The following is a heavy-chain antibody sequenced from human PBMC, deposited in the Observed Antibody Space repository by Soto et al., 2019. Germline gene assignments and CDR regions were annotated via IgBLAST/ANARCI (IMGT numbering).Heavy chain of an antibody. D-gene: IGHD3-22*01. J-gene: IGHJ4*02. CDR3: ARNNYYDSTGYYLGAGGYFDY. CDR1: GFTFSSYA. CDR2: ISYDGSNK. V-gene: IGHV3-30-3*01. Sequence: PGGSLRLSCAASGFTFSSYAMHWVRQAPGKGLEWVAVISYDGSNKYYADSVKGRFTISRDNSKNTLYLQMNSLRAEDTAVYYCARNNYYDSTGYYLGAGGYFDYWGQGTLVTVSS.